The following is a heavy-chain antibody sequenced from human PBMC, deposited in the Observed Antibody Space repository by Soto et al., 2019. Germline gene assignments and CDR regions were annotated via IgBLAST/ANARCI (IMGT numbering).Heavy chain of an antibody. Sequence: PGGSLRLSCAASGFTFSSYSMNWVRQAPGKGLEWVSSISSSSSYIYYADSVKGRFTISRDNAKNSLYLQMNSLRAEDTAVYYCAVRAGPPAAGDSIFDYWGQGTLVTVSS. D-gene: IGHD6-13*01. V-gene: IGHV3-21*01. CDR1: GFTFSSYS. CDR2: ISSSSSYI. CDR3: AVRAGPPAAGDSIFDY. J-gene: IGHJ4*02.